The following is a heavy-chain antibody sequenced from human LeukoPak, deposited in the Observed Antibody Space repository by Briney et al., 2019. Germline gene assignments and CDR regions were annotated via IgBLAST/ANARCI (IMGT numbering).Heavy chain of an antibody. CDR2: IKEDGTET. V-gene: IGHV3-7*01. D-gene: IGHD1-26*01. J-gene: IGHJ4*02. Sequence: GGSLRLSCAASGFMFSSNWMSWVRLAPGKGLEWVANIKEDGTETYYVDSVKGRFTISRDNAKNSLYLQMNSLRAEDTAVYYCARDSGSRFDYWGQGTLVTVSS. CDR1: GFMFSSNW. CDR3: ARDSGSRFDY.